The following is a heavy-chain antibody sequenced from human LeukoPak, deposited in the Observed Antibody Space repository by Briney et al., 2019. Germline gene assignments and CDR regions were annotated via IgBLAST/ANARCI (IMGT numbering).Heavy chain of an antibody. J-gene: IGHJ5*02. V-gene: IGHV1-2*04. D-gene: IGHD3-22*01. CDR1: GYTFTGYY. CDR2: INPNSGGT. Sequence: ASVRVSCKASGYTFTGYYMHWVRQAPGQGLEWMGWINPNSGGTNYAQKFQGWVTLTRDTSISTAYMELSRLGSDDTAVYYCARGDRITMIVSGGWFDPWGQGTLVTVSS. CDR3: ARGDRITMIVSGGWFDP.